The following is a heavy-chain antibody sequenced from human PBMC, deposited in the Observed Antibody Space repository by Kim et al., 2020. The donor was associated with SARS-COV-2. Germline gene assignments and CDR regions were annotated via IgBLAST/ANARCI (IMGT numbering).Heavy chain of an antibody. Sequence: AQKVQGRVTITADKSTSTAYMELSSLRSEDTAVYYCARVVGIAVAGPFDYWGQGTLVTVSS. CDR3: ARVVGIAVAGPFDY. V-gene: IGHV1-69*04. J-gene: IGHJ4*02. D-gene: IGHD6-19*01.